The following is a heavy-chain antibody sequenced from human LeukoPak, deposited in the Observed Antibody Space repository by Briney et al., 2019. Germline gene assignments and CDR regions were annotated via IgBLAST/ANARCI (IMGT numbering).Heavy chain of an antibody. Sequence: GGSLRLSCAASGFTFSSYAMHWVRQAPGKGLEWVSAISGSGGSTYYADSVKGRFTISRDNSKNTLYLQMNSLRAEDTAVYYCAKADQQWLVRYYFDYWGQGTLVTVSS. CDR1: GFTFSSYA. CDR2: ISGSGGST. J-gene: IGHJ4*02. CDR3: AKADQQWLVRYYFDY. V-gene: IGHV3-23*01. D-gene: IGHD6-19*01.